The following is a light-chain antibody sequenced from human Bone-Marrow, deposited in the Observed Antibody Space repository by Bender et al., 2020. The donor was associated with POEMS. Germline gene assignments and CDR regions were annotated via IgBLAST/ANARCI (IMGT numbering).Light chain of an antibody. CDR3: QSLDITSPL. Sequence: SYDLTQPPSLSVSPGQTARITCSGDALPNEFVSWYQQKPGQAPALIIFKDSERPLGIPERFSGSTSGPIATLTISGVLPEDEADYFCQSLDITSPLFGTGTKVAVL. CDR2: KDS. J-gene: IGLJ1*01. V-gene: IGLV3-25*03. CDR1: ALPNEF.